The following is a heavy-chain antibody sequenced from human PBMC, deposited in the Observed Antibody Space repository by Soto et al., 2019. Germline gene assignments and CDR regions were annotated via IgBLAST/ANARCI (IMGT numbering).Heavy chain of an antibody. D-gene: IGHD3-22*01. J-gene: IGHJ6*02. Sequence: GGSLRLSCAASGFTFSSYWMHWVRQAPGKGLVWVSRINSDGSSTSYADSVKGRFTISRDNAKNTLYLQMNSLRAEDTAVYYCARGEIVVVTTETYYYYYGMDVWGQGTTVTVSS. CDR1: GFTFSSYW. CDR2: INSDGSST. V-gene: IGHV3-74*01. CDR3: ARGEIVVVTTETYYYYYGMDV.